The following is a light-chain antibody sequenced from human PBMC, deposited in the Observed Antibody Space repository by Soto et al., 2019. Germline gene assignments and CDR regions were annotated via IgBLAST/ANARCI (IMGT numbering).Light chain of an antibody. Sequence: DIQMTQSPSSLSASVGDRVTITCRASRSINIYLNWYQQKPGKAPKLLIYAASNLQSGVPSRFSGDGVGTHFTLTISSLQPEDFATYHCQQSHSSPYTFGQGTKVEIK. V-gene: IGKV1-39*01. CDR1: RSINIY. CDR3: QQSHSSPYT. J-gene: IGKJ1*01. CDR2: AAS.